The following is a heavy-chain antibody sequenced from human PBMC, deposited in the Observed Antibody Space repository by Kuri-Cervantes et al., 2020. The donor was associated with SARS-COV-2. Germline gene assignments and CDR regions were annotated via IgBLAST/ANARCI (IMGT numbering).Heavy chain of an antibody. Sequence: ASVKVSCKASGYTFTSYGMHWVRQAPGQRLEWMGWINASNGNTKYSQKFQGRVTITRDTSASTAYMELSSLRSEDTAVYYCARGVYWPDVMWIQLWPDAFDIWGQGTMVTVSS. J-gene: IGHJ3*02. CDR3: ARGVYWPDVMWIQLWPDAFDI. D-gene: IGHD5-18*01. CDR2: INASNGNT. CDR1: GYTFTSYG. V-gene: IGHV1-3*01.